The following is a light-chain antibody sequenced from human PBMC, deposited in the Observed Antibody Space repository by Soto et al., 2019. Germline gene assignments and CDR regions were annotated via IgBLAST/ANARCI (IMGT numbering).Light chain of an antibody. V-gene: IGLV2-14*01. CDR2: DVS. CDR1: SSDVGGYNY. Sequence: QSALTQPGSVSGSPGQWITIPCTGTSSDVGGYNYVSWYQQHPGKAPKLMIYDVSNRPSGVSNRFSGSKSGNTASLTISGLQAEDEADYYCCSYTSSSTLRVFGGATNRTVL. J-gene: IGLJ2*01. CDR3: CSYTSSSTLRV.